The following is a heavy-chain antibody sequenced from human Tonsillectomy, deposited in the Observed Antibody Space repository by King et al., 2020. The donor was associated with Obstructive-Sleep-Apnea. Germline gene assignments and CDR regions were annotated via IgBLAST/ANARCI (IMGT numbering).Heavy chain of an antibody. V-gene: IGHV3-30*04. CDR1: GFTFSSYA. CDR2: ISYDGSNK. Sequence: VQLVESGGGVVQPGRSLRLSCAASGFTFSSYAMHWVRQASGKGLEWVAVISYDGSNKYYADSVKGRFTISRDNSKNTLYLQMNSLRAEDTAVYYCARVPNGYCSGGSCYSWYFDYWGQGTLVTVSS. CDR3: ARVPNGYCSGGSCYSWYFDY. J-gene: IGHJ4*02. D-gene: IGHD2-15*01.